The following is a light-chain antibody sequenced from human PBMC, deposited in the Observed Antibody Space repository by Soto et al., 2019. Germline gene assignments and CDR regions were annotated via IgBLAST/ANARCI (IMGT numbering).Light chain of an antibody. CDR2: SNN. V-gene: IGLV1-44*01. CDR3: AAWDDSLQGV. J-gene: IGLJ2*01. Sequence: QLVLTQPPSASGTPGQRVTISCSGSSSNIGSNTVNWYQQLPGTAPKLLIYSNNQRPSGVPDRFSGSKSGTSASLAISGLQSEDEADYYCAAWDDSLQGVFGGGTKLTVL. CDR1: SSNIGSNT.